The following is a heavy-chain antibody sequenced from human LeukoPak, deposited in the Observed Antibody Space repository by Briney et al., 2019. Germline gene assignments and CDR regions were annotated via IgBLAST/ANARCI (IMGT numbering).Heavy chain of an antibody. CDR3: ARRVGYNFYYMDV. J-gene: IGHJ6*03. V-gene: IGHV1-18*04. CDR2: ISTYNGNA. CDR1: GYIFTQYG. Sequence: GASVKVSCRASGYIFTQYGISWVRQAPGQGLEWMAWISTYNGNANYAQNFQGRVTLTTDTSTSTAYMELRSLRFDDTAMYYCARRVGYNFYYMDVWGQGTTVIVSS. D-gene: IGHD5-24*01.